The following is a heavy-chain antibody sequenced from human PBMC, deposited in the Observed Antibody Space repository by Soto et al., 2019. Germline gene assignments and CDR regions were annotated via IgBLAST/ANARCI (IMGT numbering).Heavy chain of an antibody. Sequence: ASVKVSCKASGYIFTSYGISWVRQAPGQGLEWMGWISSYNGNTNYAQKVQGRVTMTTDISTSTAYMELRSLRSDDTAVYYCARDSPPNWGPHYWGQGTLVTVSS. CDR3: ARDSPPNWGPHY. J-gene: IGHJ4*02. CDR2: ISSYNGNT. D-gene: IGHD7-27*01. V-gene: IGHV1-18*01. CDR1: GYIFTSYG.